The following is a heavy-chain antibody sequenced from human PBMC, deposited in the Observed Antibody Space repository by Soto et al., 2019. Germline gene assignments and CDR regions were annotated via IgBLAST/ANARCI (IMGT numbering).Heavy chain of an antibody. CDR2: IYYSGST. Sequence: SETLSLTCTVSVGSISSSSYYWGWIRQPPGKGLEWIGSIYYSGSTYYNPSLKSRVTISVDTSKNQFSLKLSSVSAADTAVYYCARHLKRIAAAEEWRHFDYLGQGNLVTVS. V-gene: IGHV4-39*01. D-gene: IGHD6-13*01. CDR3: ARHLKRIAAAEEWRHFDY. J-gene: IGHJ4*02. CDR1: VGSISSSSYY.